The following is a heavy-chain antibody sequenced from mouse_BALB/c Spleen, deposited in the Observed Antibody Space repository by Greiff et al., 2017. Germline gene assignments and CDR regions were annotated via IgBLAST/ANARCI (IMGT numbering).Heavy chain of an antibody. Sequence: VQLQQSGAELVRPGALVKLSCKASGFTIKDYYMHWVKQRPEQGLEWIGWIDPENGNTIYDPKFQGKASITADTSSNTAYLQLSSLTSEDTAVYDCARGGDGYPPWFAYWGQGTLVTVSA. CDR3: ARGGDGYPPWFAY. CDR1: GFTIKDYY. V-gene: IGHV14-1*02. CDR2: IDPENGNT. D-gene: IGHD2-3*01. J-gene: IGHJ3*01.